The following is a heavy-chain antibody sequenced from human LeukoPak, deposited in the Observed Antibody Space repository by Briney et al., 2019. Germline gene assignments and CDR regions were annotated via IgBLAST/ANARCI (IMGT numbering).Heavy chain of an antibody. CDR3: AKTLIYYDSSGYAG. J-gene: IGHJ4*02. CDR1: GFTFDDYA. D-gene: IGHD3-22*01. Sequence: GRSLRLSCAASGFTFDDYAMHWVRQAPGKGLEWVSGISWNSGSIGYADSVKGRFTISRDNAKNSLYLQMNSLRAEDTALYYCAKTLIYYDSSGYAGGGQGPLVTVSS. CDR2: ISWNSGSI. V-gene: IGHV3-9*01.